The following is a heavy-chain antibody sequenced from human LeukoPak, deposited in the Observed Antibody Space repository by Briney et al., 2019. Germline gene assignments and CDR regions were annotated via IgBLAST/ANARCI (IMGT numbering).Heavy chain of an antibody. CDR3: AELGITMIGGV. J-gene: IGHJ6*04. D-gene: IGHD3-10*02. Sequence: GGSLRLSCAASGFTFSTHGMNWVRQAPGKGLEWVSYISSSGSTIYYADSVKGRFTISRDNAKNSLYLQMNSLRAEDTAVYYCAELGITMIGGVWGKGTTVTISS. CDR2: ISSSGSTI. V-gene: IGHV3-48*04. CDR1: GFTFSTHG.